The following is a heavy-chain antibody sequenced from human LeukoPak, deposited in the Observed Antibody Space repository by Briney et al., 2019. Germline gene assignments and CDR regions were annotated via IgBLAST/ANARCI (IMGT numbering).Heavy chain of an antibody. V-gene: IGHV1-2*02. Sequence: ASVKVSCKASGYTFTDYHMHWVRQAPGQGLEWMEWINPNSGGTKNPQKFQGRVTMTRDKSISTAYMELSRLRADDGVVYCCAREGEGYGVNWGQGTLVTVSS. J-gene: IGHJ4*02. D-gene: IGHD5-24*01. CDR2: INPNSGGT. CDR3: AREGEGYGVN. CDR1: GYTFTDYH.